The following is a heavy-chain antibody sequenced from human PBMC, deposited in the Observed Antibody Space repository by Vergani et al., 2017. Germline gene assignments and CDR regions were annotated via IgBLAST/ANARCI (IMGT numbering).Heavy chain of an antibody. V-gene: IGHV3-23*01. J-gene: IGHJ4*02. CDR1: GVTFSSYA. Sequence: EVQLLESGGGLVQPGGSLRLSCAASGVTFSSYAMSWVRQAPGKGLEWVSAISGSGGSTYYADSVKGRFTISRDNAKNSLYLQMNSLRAEDTAVYYCARVPGRVVGATDDYWGQGTLVTVSS. CDR2: ISGSGGST. CDR3: ARVPGRVVGATDDY. D-gene: IGHD1-26*01.